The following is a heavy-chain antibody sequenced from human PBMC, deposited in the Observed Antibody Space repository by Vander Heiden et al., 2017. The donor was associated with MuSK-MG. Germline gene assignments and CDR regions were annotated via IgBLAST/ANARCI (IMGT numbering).Heavy chain of an antibody. V-gene: IGHV4-34*01. Sequence: QVQLHQWGAGLLKPSETLSLTCAVYGGSFSGHFWSWIRQPPGKGLEWIGEINYRGSTNYNPSLKSRVTISVDTSKNQFSLKLNSLKVEDTAVYYCARMSVVVPVGLPEDYWGQGTLVTVS. CDR2: INYRGST. CDR3: ARMSVVVPVGLPEDY. J-gene: IGHJ4*02. D-gene: IGHD2-2*01. CDR1: GGSFSGHF.